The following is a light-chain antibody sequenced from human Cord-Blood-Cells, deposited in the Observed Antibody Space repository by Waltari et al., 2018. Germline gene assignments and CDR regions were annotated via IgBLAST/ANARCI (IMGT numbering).Light chain of an antibody. J-gene: IGLJ2*01. CDR2: LNSDGSH. CDR1: SGHSSYA. Sequence: QLVLTQSPSASASLGASVKLTCTLSSGHSSYAIAWHQQQPEKGPQYLMKLNSDGSHSKGDGIPVRFSGSSSGAERYLTISRLQSEDEADYYCQTWGTGIHVVFGGGTKLTVL. CDR3: QTWGTGIHVV. V-gene: IGLV4-69*01.